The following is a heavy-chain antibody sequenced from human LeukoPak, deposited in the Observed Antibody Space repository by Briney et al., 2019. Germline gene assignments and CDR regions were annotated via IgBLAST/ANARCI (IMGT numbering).Heavy chain of an antibody. CDR1: GGTFSSYA. CDR2: IIPIFGTA. D-gene: IGHD2-15*01. Sequence: SVKVSCKASGGTFSSYAISWVRQAPGQGLEWMGGIIPIFGTANYAQKFQGRVTITADESTSTAYMELSSLRSEDTAVYYCATSPSAAATTFDYWGQGTLVTVSS. V-gene: IGHV1-69*13. CDR3: ATSPSAAATTFDY. J-gene: IGHJ4*02.